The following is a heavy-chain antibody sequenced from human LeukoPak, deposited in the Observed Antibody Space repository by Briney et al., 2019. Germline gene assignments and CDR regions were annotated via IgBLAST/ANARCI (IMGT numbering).Heavy chain of an antibody. CDR2: IKEDGSER. D-gene: IGHD2-21*01. J-gene: IGHJ3*02. CDR1: AFIFSGHW. CDR3: AKDLYVDVRWGSAFDI. V-gene: IGHV3-7*03. Sequence: GGSLRLSCEGSAFIFSGHWMNWVRQTPGKGLEWVASIKEDGSERQYVDSVKGRFSISRDNTKGSLYLQMNSLRAEDAAVYYCAKDLYVDVRWGSAFDIWGQGTVVTVSS.